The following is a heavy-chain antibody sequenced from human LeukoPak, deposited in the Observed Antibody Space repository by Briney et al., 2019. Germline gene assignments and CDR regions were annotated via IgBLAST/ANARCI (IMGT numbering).Heavy chain of an antibody. D-gene: IGHD1-7*01. CDR3: AREGFDWNSRAFDP. CDR1: GFTFSSYR. Sequence: GGSLRLSCAASGFTFSSYRMGWVRQAPGKGLEWVANIKQDGSEKYYVDSVKGRFTISRDNAKNSLYLQMNSLRAEDTAVYYCAREGFDWNSRAFDPWGQGTLVTVSS. CDR2: IKQDGSEK. V-gene: IGHV3-7*01. J-gene: IGHJ5*02.